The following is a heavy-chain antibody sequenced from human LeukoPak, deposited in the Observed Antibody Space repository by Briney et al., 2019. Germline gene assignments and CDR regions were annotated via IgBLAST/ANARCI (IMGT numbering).Heavy chain of an antibody. D-gene: IGHD5-12*01. CDR2: ISSNGGST. J-gene: IGHJ6*03. Sequence: GGSLRLSCAASGFTFSSYAMHWVRQAPGKGLEYVSAISSNGGSTYYANSVKGRFTISRDNSKNTLYLQMGSLRAEDMAVYYCARVGPGVATSNYYYYMDVWGKGTTVTISS. V-gene: IGHV3-64*01. CDR3: ARVGPGVATSNYYYYMDV. CDR1: GFTFSSYA.